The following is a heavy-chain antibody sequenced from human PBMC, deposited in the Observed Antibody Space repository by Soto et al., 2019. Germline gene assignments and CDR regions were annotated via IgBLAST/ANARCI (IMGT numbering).Heavy chain of an antibody. Sequence: QVQLVESGGGVVQPGRSLRLSCAASGFTFSSYGMHWVRQAPGKGLEWVAVISYDGSNKYYADSVKGRFTISRDNFKYPLDLQMNSRRAEDTAMYYCEKDLLVVGLTPAYYWGQGTLVTVSS. J-gene: IGHJ4*02. CDR2: ISYDGSNK. CDR3: EKDLLVVGLTPAYY. CDR1: GFTFSSYG. D-gene: IGHD1-26*01. V-gene: IGHV3-30*18.